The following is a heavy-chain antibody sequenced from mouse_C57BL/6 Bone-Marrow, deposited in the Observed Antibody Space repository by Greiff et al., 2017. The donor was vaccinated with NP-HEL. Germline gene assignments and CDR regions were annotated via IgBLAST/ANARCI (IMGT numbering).Heavy chain of an antibody. J-gene: IGHJ2*01. CDR2: SRNKANDYTT. D-gene: IGHD4-1*01. Sequence: EVQLVESGGGLVQSGRSLRLSCATSGFTFSDFYMEWVRQAPGKGLEWIAASRNKANDYTTEYSASVKGRFIVSRDTSQSILYLQMNALRAEDTAIYYCARDSGYYFDYWGQGTTLTVSS. V-gene: IGHV7-1*01. CDR1: GFTFSDFY. CDR3: ARDSGYYFDY.